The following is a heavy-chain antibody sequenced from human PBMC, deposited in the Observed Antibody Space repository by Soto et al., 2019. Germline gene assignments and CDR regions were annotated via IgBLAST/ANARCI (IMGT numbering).Heavy chain of an antibody. J-gene: IGHJ5*02. V-gene: IGHV1-69*06. D-gene: IGHD3-9*01. CDR3: AVTVTGSRSPLDH. CDR2: IIPIYASP. CDR1: GGTFSSNA. Sequence: GASVKVSCKASGGTFSSNAISWVRQAPGQGLEWMGGIIPIYASPNYAQNFQGRVTVTADKATSTAYLELSRLKFADSAIYYCAVTVTGSRSPLDHWGQGTLVTVSS.